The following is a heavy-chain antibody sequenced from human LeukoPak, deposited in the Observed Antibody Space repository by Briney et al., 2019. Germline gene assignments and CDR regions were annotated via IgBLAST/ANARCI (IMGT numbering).Heavy chain of an antibody. CDR2: IHHDGRI. CDR1: GGSIDSTNW. V-gene: IGHV4/OR15-8*01. Sequence: SETLSLTCDVSGGSIDSTNWWNWVRQPPGKGLEWIGEIHHDGRINYNPSLKSRVTLSVDKSKNQFSLRLNSVTAADTAVYYCARSHDHLWGNYPDYWGQGTLVTVSS. J-gene: IGHJ4*02. D-gene: IGHD3-16*02. CDR3: ARSHDHLWGNYPDY.